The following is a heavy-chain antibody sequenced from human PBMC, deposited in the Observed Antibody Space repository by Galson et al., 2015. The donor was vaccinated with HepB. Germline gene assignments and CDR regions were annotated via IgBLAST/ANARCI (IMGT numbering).Heavy chain of an antibody. D-gene: IGHD4-17*01. CDR2: ISGSGGRT. J-gene: IGHJ4*02. Sequence: SLRLSCAAAGFTFSNYAISWVRQAPGKGLEWISAISGSGGRTHYADSVKGRFTISRDNSINTLYLQMNSLRAEDTAIYYCAKDLRPDDHGDYGLHASWGQGTLVTVSS. CDR1: GFTFSNYA. V-gene: IGHV3-23*01. CDR3: AKDLRPDDHGDYGLHAS.